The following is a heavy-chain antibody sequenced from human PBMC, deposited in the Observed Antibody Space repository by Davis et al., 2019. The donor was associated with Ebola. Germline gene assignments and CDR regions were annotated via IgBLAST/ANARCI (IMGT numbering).Heavy chain of an antibody. J-gene: IGHJ4*02. CDR1: GFTFSDYY. D-gene: IGHD6-6*01. Sequence: GESLKISCPAPGFTFSDYYMSWVRQAPGKGLEWVSAISGSGGSTYYADSVKGRFTISRDNSKNTLYLQMNSLRAEDTAVYYCAKDRYSSSSAGIYYWGQGTLVTVSS. V-gene: IGHV3-23*01. CDR2: ISGSGGST. CDR3: AKDRYSSSSAGIYY.